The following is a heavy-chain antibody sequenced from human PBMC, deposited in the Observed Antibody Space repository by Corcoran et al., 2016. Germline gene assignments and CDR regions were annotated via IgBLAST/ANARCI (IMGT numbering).Heavy chain of an antibody. CDR2: ISSSSSTI. CDR1: GFTFSSYS. D-gene: IGHD3-16*02. CDR3: ARDGDLVRDYVWGSYRIRSPARFDY. V-gene: IGHV3-48*04. Sequence: EVQLVESGGGLVQPGGSLRLSCAASGFTFSSYSMNWVRQAPGKGLEWVSYISSSSSTIYYADSVKGRFTISRDNAKNSLYLQMNSLRAEDTAVYYCARDGDLVRDYVWGSYRIRSPARFDYWGQGTLVTVYS. J-gene: IGHJ4*02.